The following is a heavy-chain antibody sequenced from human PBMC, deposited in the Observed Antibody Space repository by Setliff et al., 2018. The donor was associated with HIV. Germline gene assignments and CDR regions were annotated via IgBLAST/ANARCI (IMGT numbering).Heavy chain of an antibody. D-gene: IGHD3-10*01. V-gene: IGHV4-4*07. CDR3: AGFGELLDYYYGMDV. CDR1: GGSISSYY. Sequence: PSETLSLTCTVSGGSISSYYWSWIRQPAGKGLEWIGRVSSRGDTNYNPSLKSRVTMSVDTSKNQFSLKLSSVTAADTAVYYCAGFGELLDYYYGMDVWGQGTTVTVSS. J-gene: IGHJ6*02. CDR2: VSSRGDT.